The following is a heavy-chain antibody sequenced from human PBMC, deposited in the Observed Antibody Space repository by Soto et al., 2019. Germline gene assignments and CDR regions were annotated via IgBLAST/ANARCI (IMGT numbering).Heavy chain of an antibody. CDR2: IYYSGST. D-gene: IGHD1-20*01. J-gene: IGHJ6*02. CDR3: ARLSVYNWNDYHTGV. V-gene: IGHV4-39*01. Sequence: PSETLSLTCTVSGGSISSSSYYWGWIRQPPGKGLEWIGSIYYSGSTYYNPSLKSRVTISVDTSKNQFSLKLSSVTAADTAVYYCARLSVYNWNDYHTGVWGQGTTVT. CDR1: GGSISSSSYY.